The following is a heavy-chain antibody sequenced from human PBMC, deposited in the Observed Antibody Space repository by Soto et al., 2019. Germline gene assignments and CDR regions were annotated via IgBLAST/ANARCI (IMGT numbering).Heavy chain of an antibody. CDR1: GGSISSSSYY. Sequence: SETLSLTCTVSGGSISSSSYYWGWIRQPPGKGLEWIGSIYYSGSTYYNPSLKSRVTISVDTSKNQFSLKLSSVTAADTAVYYCARDSGSSGYYYAYGMDVWGQGTTVTVS. J-gene: IGHJ6*02. CDR3: ARDSGSSGYYYAYGMDV. V-gene: IGHV4-39*02. CDR2: IYYSGST. D-gene: IGHD3-22*01.